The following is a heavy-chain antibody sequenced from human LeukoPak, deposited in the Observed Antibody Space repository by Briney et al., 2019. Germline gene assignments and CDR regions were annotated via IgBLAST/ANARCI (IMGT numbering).Heavy chain of an antibody. Sequence: SETLSLTCTVSGGSISSGSYYWGWIRQPPGKGLEWIGEIYHSGSTNYNPSLKSRVTISVDKSKNQFSLKLSSVTAADTAVYYCARSPMVRGVIDYFDYWGQGTLVTVSS. D-gene: IGHD3-10*01. V-gene: IGHV4-39*07. J-gene: IGHJ4*02. CDR1: GGSISSGSYY. CDR3: ARSPMVRGVIDYFDY. CDR2: IYHSGST.